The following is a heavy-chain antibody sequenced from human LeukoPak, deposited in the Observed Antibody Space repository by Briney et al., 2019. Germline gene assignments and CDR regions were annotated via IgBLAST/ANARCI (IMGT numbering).Heavy chain of an antibody. D-gene: IGHD3-3*01. J-gene: IGHJ5*02. Sequence: ASVKVSCKASGYTFTSYGISWVRQAPGQGLEWMGWISAYKGNTNYAQKLQGRVTMTTDTSTSTAYMELRSLRSDDTAVYYCARVSNYYDFWSGYYRVKDWFDPWGQGTLVTVSS. V-gene: IGHV1-18*01. CDR1: GYTFTSYG. CDR3: ARVSNYYDFWSGYYRVKDWFDP. CDR2: ISAYKGNT.